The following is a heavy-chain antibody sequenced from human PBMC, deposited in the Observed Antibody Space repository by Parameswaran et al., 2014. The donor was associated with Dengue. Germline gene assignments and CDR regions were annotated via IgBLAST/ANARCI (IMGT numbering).Heavy chain of an antibody. V-gene: IGHV3-7*01. CDR3: ARDLGKRPSYVDV. CDR2: IKQDGSEK. J-gene: IGHJ6*03. D-gene: IGHD4-23*01. Sequence: VRQAPGKGLEWVANIKQDGSEKYYVDSVKGRFTISRDNAKNSLYLQMNSLRAEDTAVYYCARDLGKRPSYVDVWGKGTTVTVSS.